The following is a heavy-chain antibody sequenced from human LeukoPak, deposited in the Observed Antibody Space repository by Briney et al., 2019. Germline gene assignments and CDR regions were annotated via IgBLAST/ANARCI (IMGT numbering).Heavy chain of an antibody. D-gene: IGHD3-16*01. V-gene: IGHV4-30-4*08. CDR1: GGSISSGDYY. CDR3: AGGILVTLIDY. CDR2: IYYSGST. Sequence: PSQTLSLTCTVSGGSISSGDYYWSWIRQPPGKGLEWIGYIYYSGSTYYNPSLKSRVTMSVDTSKNQFSLKLSSVTAADTAVYYCAGGILVTLIDYWGQGTLVTVSS. J-gene: IGHJ4*02.